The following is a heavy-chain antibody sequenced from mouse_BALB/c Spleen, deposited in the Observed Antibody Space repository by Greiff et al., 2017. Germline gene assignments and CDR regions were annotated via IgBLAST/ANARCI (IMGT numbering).Heavy chain of an antibody. V-gene: IGHV1S135*01. J-gene: IGHJ3*01. D-gene: IGHD2-2*01. CDR2: IDPYNGGT. CDR3: ALYYGYPWFAY. Sequence: EVKLVESGPELVKPGASVKVSCKASGYAFTSYNMYWVKQSHGKSLEWIGYIDPYNGGTSYNQKFKGKATLTVDKSSSTAYMHLNSLTSEDSAVYYCALYYGYPWFAYWGQGTLVTVSA. CDR1: GYAFTSYN.